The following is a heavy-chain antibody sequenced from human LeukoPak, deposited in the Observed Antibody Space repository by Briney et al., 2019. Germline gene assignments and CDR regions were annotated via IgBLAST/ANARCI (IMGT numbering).Heavy chain of an antibody. CDR2: ISSSSTYI. Sequence: GGSLRLSCAASGFTFSTYSMNWVRQAPGKGLEWVSSISSSSTYIYYADSVKGRFTISRDNAKNSLYLQMNSLRAEDTAVYYCARVTYDFWSSPTYYMDVWGKGTTVTVSS. CDR1: GFTFSTYS. CDR3: ARVTYDFWSSPTYYMDV. V-gene: IGHV3-21*01. D-gene: IGHD3-3*01. J-gene: IGHJ6*03.